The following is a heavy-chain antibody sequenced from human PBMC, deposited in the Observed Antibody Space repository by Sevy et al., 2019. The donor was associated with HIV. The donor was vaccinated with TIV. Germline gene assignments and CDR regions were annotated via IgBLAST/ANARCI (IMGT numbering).Heavy chain of an antibody. D-gene: IGHD2-8*01. J-gene: IGHJ4*02. CDR2: ICFGGGTI. CDR1: GFTFSVYT. Sequence: GGSLRLSCTASGFTFSVYTMTWVRQAPGKGLEWVSTICFGGGTIHYADSVMVRFTISRDNSKNTLYLQMNSLRVDDTAVYCCVREGCTQPHDYWGQGTLVTVSS. V-gene: IGHV3-23*01. CDR3: VREGCTQPHDY.